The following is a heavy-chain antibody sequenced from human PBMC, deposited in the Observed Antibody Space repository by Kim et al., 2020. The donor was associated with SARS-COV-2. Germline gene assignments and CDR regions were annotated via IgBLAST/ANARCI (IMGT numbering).Heavy chain of an antibody. D-gene: IGHD3-9*01. CDR1: GFTFSSYS. CDR2: ISSSSSYI. CDR3: ARDYYDILTGYYKYYYYYGMDV. Sequence: GGSLRLSCAASGFTFSSYSMNWVRQAPGKGLEWVSSISSSSSYIYYADSVKGRFTISRDNAKNSLYLQMNSLRAEDTAVYYCARDYYDILTGYYKYYYYYGMDVWGQGTTVTVSS. J-gene: IGHJ6*02. V-gene: IGHV3-21*01.